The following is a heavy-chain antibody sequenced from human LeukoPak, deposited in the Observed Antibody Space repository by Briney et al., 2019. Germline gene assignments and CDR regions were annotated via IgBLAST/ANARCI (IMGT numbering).Heavy chain of an antibody. V-gene: IGHV4-59*01. D-gene: IGHD1-26*01. CDR2: VSNIETT. CDR3: ARKWEHARYWYFDL. Sequence: SETLSLTCTVSGDSISSYYWSWLRQPPGKRLEWIGYVSNIETTNYNPSLKSRVTISVDTSKNQFSLRLNSVTAEDMAVYYCARKWEHARYWYFDLWGRGTLVTVSS. CDR1: GDSISSYY. J-gene: IGHJ2*01.